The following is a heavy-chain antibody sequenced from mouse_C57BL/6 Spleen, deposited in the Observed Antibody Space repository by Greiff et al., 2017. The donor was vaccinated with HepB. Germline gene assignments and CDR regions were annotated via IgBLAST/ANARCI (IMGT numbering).Heavy chain of an antibody. CDR2: IDPSDSYT. CDR3: ARGERKNYYGNSFAY. D-gene: IGHD2-1*01. CDR1: GYTFTSYW. V-gene: IGHV1-69*01. J-gene: IGHJ3*01. Sequence: VQLQQPGAELVMPGASVKLSCKASGYTFTSYWMHWVKQRPGQGLEWIGEIDPSDSYTNYNQKFKGKSTLTVDKSSSTAYMQLSSLTSEDSAVYYCARGERKNYYGNSFAYWGQGTLVTVSA.